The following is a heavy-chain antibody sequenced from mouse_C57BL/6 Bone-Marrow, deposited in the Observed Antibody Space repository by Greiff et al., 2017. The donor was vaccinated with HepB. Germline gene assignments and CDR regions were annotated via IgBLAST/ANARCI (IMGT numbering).Heavy chain of an antibody. D-gene: IGHD4-1*01. Sequence: EVQVVESGGGLVKPGGSLKLSCAASGFTFSSYAMSWVRQTPEKRLEWVATISDGGSYTYYPDNVKGRFTISRDNAKNNLYLQMSHLKSEDTAMYYCARDGTSFAYWGQGTLVTVSA. CDR1: GFTFSSYA. V-gene: IGHV5-4*01. J-gene: IGHJ3*01. CDR3: ARDGTSFAY. CDR2: ISDGGSYT.